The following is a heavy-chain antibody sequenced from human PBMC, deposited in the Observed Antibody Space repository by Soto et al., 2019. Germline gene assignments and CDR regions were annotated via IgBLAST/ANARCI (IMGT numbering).Heavy chain of an antibody. D-gene: IGHD6-19*01. V-gene: IGHV3-9*01. Sequence: PGGSLRLSCAASGFTFDDYAMHWVRQAPGKGLEWVSGISWNSGSIGYADSVKGRFTVSRDNAKNSLYLQMNSLRAEDTAVYYCAKVKGEQWLFLFDYWGQGTLVTVSS. J-gene: IGHJ4*02. CDR1: GFTFDDYA. CDR2: ISWNSGSI. CDR3: AKVKGEQWLFLFDY.